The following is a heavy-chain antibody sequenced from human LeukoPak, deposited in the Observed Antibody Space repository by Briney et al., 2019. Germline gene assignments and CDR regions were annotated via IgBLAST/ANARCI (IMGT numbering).Heavy chain of an antibody. Sequence: ASVKVSCKASGYTFTSYYMHWVRQAPGQGLEWMGRINPNSGGTNYAQKFQGRVTMTRDTSISTAYMELSRLRSDDTAVYYCARVKARQGIDYWGQGTLVTVSS. CDR1: GYTFTSYY. V-gene: IGHV1-2*06. CDR3: ARVKARQGIDY. CDR2: INPNSGGT. J-gene: IGHJ4*02.